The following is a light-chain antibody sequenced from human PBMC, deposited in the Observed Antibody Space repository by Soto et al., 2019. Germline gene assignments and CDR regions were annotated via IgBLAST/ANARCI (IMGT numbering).Light chain of an antibody. Sequence: EIVLTQSPGTLSLSPGERASLSCRASQTVSSSSLAWYQQKPGQAPRLLIYGASNRATGIPDRFSGSGSGPDFTHTVSRLEPADFAVYYCQQYDGSPPNYTFGQGTKLAV. CDR1: QTVSSSS. J-gene: IGKJ2*01. CDR2: GAS. V-gene: IGKV3-20*01. CDR3: QQYDGSPPNYT.